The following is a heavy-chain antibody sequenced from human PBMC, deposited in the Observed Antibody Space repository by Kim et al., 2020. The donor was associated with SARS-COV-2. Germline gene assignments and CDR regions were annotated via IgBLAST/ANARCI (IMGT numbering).Heavy chain of an antibody. CDR1: GFTFSSYG. CDR2: IWYDGSNK. D-gene: IGHD5-18*01. Sequence: GGSLRLSCAASGFTFSSYGMHWVRQAPGKGLEGVAVIWYDGSNKYYADSVKGRFTISRDNSKNTLYLQMNSLRAEDTAVYYCARVARGYSYGLPNRWGQGTLVTVSA. CDR3: ARVARGYSYGLPNR. J-gene: IGHJ5*02. V-gene: IGHV3-33*01.